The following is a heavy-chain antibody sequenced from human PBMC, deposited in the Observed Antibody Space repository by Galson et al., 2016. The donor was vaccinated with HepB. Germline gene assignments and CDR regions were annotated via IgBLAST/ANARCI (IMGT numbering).Heavy chain of an antibody. Sequence: SVKVSCKASGDTFSSRGISWVRQAPGQGLEWMGVIIPPYDTTDYAQKFQGRVTITADESTSTAYMELSSLRSEDTAVYYCAKVGTPRLIPPIHKNDNHYYGMDVWGQGTTVTVSS. CDR2: IIPPYDTT. D-gene: IGHD1-1*01. CDR1: GDTFSSRG. CDR3: AKVGTPRLIPPIHKNDNHYYGMDV. V-gene: IGHV1-69*13. J-gene: IGHJ6*02.